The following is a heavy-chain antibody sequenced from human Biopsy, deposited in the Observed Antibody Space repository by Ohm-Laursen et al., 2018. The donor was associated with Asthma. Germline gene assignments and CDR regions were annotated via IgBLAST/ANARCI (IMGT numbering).Heavy chain of an antibody. CDR3: AKDVFPGWELRRGPDY. CDR1: GFNFHNYG. Sequence: SLRLSCSASGFNFHNYGMNWVRQAPGKGLDWAAVISFDGSNKNYTDSVKGRFTISRDNSRNTLHLQMNSLRAEDTAVYYCAKDVFPGWELRRGPDYWGQGTLVTVSS. J-gene: IGHJ4*02. D-gene: IGHD1-26*01. CDR2: ISFDGSNK. V-gene: IGHV3-30*18.